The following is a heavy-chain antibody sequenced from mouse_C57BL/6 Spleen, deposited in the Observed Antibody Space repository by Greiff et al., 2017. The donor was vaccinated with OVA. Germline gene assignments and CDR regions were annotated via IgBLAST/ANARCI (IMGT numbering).Heavy chain of an antibody. J-gene: IGHJ4*01. CDR1: GFTFSDYG. V-gene: IGHV5-17*01. D-gene: IGHD1-1*01. Sequence: EVQRVESGGGLVKPGGSLKLSCAASGFTFSDYGMHWVRQAPEKGLEWVAYISSGSSTIYYADTVKGRFTISRDNAKNTLFLQMTSLRSEDTAMYYCARSDGSSFYAMDYWGQGTSVTVSS. CDR3: ARSDGSSFYAMDY. CDR2: ISSGSSTI.